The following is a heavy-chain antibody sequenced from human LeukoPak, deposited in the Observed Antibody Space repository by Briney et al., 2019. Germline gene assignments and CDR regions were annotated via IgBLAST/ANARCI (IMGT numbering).Heavy chain of an antibody. V-gene: IGHV4-59*08. CDR1: GASISSSS. CDR2: ISNNGKT. Sequence: SETLSLTCTVSGASISSSSWTWIRQSPGKGLESLGFISNNGKTKYKSSFEGRVSMSLDTSKSQFSLTLSSVTAADTAVYFCARRIYSGTVRHLLYSFMDVWGKGTTVIVS. CDR3: ARRIYSGTVRHLLYSFMDV. D-gene: IGHD2-21*01. J-gene: IGHJ6*03.